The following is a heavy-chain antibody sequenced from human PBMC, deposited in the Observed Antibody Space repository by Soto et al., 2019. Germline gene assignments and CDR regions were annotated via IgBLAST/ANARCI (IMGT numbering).Heavy chain of an antibody. CDR1: RVNFVVYA. D-gene: IGHD3-10*01. Sequence: GGPQRLCAVDSRVNFVVYAVRWVRHGPGKGLEWLALLSYDGGNKYYADSVRGRFTISRDLSKNTAYLQMNSLRAEDTALYFCARDYKLYDYYYCYGLDVWGQGSTVTVSS. V-gene: IGHV3-30-3*01. CDR2: LSYDGGNK. J-gene: IGHJ6*02. CDR3: ARDYKLYDYYYCYGLDV.